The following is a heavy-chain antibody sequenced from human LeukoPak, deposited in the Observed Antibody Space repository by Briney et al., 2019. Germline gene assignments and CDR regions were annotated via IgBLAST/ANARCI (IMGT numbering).Heavy chain of an antibody. CDR1: GFTFSSYS. Sequence: GGSLRLSCAASGFTFSSYSMNWVRQAPGKGLEWLSGVSPPGGGTYYADSVKGRSTISRDDSKNTLSLQMNSLRVEDTAVYYCARDLAWGAFDYWGQGTLVTVSS. V-gene: IGHV3-23*01. D-gene: IGHD3-16*01. CDR3: ARDLAWGAFDY. J-gene: IGHJ4*02. CDR2: VSPPGGGT.